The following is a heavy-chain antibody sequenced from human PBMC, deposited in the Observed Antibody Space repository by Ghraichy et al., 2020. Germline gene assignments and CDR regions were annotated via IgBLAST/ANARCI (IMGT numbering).Heavy chain of an antibody. CDR1: GFTLSNYW. D-gene: IGHD2-15*01. J-gene: IGHJ4*02. V-gene: IGHV3-74*01. CDR2: IKSDGSST. CDR3: AREYCRGGRCFFGTGGSHFDN. Sequence: HSCAASGFTLSNYWMHWVRQVPGKGLVWVSRIKSDGSSTIYADSVKGRFTISRDNAKNTLYLQMNSLRVEDTAVYYCAREYCRGGRCFFGTGGSHFDNWGQGTLVTVSS.